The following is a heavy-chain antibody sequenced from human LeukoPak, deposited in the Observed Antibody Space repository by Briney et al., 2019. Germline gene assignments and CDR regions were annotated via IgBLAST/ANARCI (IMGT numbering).Heavy chain of an antibody. Sequence: GGSLRLSCAASGFSFINAWMTWVRQAPGKGLEWIARIKSKADGGTTDYAAPVKGRFTISRDDSKNTLYLQMNSLKIEDTAVYYCSTFTLWGQGTPVTVSS. J-gene: IGHJ4*02. CDR1: GFSFINAW. CDR3: STFTL. CDR2: IKSKADGGTT. D-gene: IGHD2/OR15-2a*01. V-gene: IGHV3-15*01.